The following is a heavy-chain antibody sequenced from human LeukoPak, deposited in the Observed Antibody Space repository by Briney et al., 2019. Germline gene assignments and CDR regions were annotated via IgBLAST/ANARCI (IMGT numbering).Heavy chain of an antibody. D-gene: IGHD6-19*01. Sequence: PGGSLRLSCAASGFTLSNYGMHWVRQAPGKGLEWVAVIWYDGSDKYYADSVKGRFTISRDNSKNSLYLQMNSLRTEDTALYYCAKDMGVAEQWLVKYYYYYGMDVWGQGTTVTVSS. V-gene: IGHV3-33*03. CDR3: AKDMGVAEQWLVKYYYYYGMDV. CDR1: GFTLSNYG. J-gene: IGHJ6*02. CDR2: IWYDGSDK.